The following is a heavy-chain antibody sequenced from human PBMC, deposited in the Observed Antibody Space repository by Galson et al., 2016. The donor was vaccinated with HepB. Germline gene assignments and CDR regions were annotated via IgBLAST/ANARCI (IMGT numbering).Heavy chain of an antibody. D-gene: IGHD2-2*01. CDR2: ISSSSSYI. Sequence: SLRLSCAASGFTFTNYWLHWVRQAPGKGLEWVSSISSSSSYIYYADSVKGRFTISRDNAKNSLFLQMNSLRAEDTAVYYCARRKVVLPPATDYYGMDVWGQGTTVTVSS. J-gene: IGHJ6*02. CDR3: ARRKVVLPPATDYYGMDV. CDR1: GFTFTNYW. V-gene: IGHV3-21*01.